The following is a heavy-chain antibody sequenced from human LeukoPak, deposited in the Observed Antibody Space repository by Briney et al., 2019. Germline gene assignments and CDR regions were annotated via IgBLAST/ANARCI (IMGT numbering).Heavy chain of an antibody. Sequence: GGSLRLSCASSGFTFGTYGMNWVRQAPEKGLEWVSYISSRSDSENYADSVKGRFAISRDNIRNLLYLQMNSLRAEDTAVYFCARDSTRILGLFDYWGQGTLVTISS. J-gene: IGHJ4*02. V-gene: IGHV3-48*01. CDR1: GFTFGTYG. D-gene: IGHD2/OR15-2a*01. CDR2: ISSRSDSE. CDR3: ARDSTRILGLFDY.